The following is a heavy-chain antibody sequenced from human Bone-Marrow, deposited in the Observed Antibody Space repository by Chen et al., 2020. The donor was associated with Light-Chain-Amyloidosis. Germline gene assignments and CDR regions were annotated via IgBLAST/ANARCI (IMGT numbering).Heavy chain of an antibody. V-gene: IGHV1-2*04. J-gene: IGHJ6*02. D-gene: IGHD4-17*01. CDR1: GYTFTGYY. CDR2: INPNSGGT. Sequence: QVQLVQSGAEVKKPGASVKVSCKASGYTFTGYYMHWVRQAPGQGLEWMGWINPNSGGTNYAQKFQGWVTMTRDTSISTACMELSRLRSDDTAVYYCARGEVTTSFYYYGMDVWGQGTTVTVSS. CDR3: ARGEVTTSFYYYGMDV.